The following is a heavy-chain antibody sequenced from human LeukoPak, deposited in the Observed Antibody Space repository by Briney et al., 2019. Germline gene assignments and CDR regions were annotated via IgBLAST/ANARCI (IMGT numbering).Heavy chain of an antibody. J-gene: IGHJ3*02. Sequence: SETLSLTCTVSGGSISSGGYYWSWIRQHPGKGLEWIAYIYYTGSTYYDPSLKSRLTISVDTSKNHFSLRLSSMTAADTAVYYCARVPSVIDAFDIWGQGTMVTVSS. CDR2: IYYTGST. V-gene: IGHV4-31*03. D-gene: IGHD2-21*01. CDR3: ARVPSVIDAFDI. CDR1: GGSISSGGYY.